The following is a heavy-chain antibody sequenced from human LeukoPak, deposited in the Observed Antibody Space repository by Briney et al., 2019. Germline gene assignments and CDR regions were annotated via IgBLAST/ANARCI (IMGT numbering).Heavy chain of an antibody. V-gene: IGHV4-39*01. Sequence: PSETLSLTCTVSGVSISSSSYYWGWIRQPPGKGLEWIGSIYYSGSTYYNPSLKSRFTISVDTSKNQFSLKLSSVTAADTAVYYCARLDGYKVGYWGQGTLVTVSS. J-gene: IGHJ4*02. CDR2: IYYSGST. CDR3: ARLDGYKVGY. CDR1: GVSISSSSYY. D-gene: IGHD5-24*01.